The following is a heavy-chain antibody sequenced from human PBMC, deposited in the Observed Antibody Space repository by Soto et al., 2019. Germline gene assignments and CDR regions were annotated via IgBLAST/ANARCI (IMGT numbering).Heavy chain of an antibody. D-gene: IGHD5-18*01. J-gene: IGHJ6*03. CDR1: GGSFSGYY. V-gene: IGHV4-34*01. CDR3: ARGLIRGYSYGAYYYYYYMDV. Sequence: QVQLQQWGAGLLKPSETLSLTCAVYGGSFSGYYWSWIRQPPGKGLEWIGEINHSGSTNYNPSLKSRVTIAVDTSKNQFSLKLSSVTAADTAVYYCARGLIRGYSYGAYYYYYYMDVWGKGTTVTVSS. CDR2: INHSGST.